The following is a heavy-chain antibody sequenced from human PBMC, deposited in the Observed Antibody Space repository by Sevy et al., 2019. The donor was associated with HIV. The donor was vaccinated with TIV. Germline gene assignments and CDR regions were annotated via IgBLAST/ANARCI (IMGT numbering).Heavy chain of an antibody. CDR2: ILYDGSNK. J-gene: IGHJ6*02. Sequence: GGSLRLSCTASGFTFSTYGLHWVRQAPGKGLEWAAVILYDGSNKYYGDSVKGRFTISRDNSKNTLYLQMNSLRGEDTAVYYCARGLAALPGYYYGMDVWGQGTTVTVSS. V-gene: IGHV3-30*04. CDR3: ARGLAALPGYYYGMDV. CDR1: GFTFSTYG. D-gene: IGHD6-6*01.